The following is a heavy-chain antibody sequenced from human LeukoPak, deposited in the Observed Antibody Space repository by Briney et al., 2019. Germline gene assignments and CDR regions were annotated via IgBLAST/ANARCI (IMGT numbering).Heavy chain of an antibody. CDR3: GRLAHNAWYAIDF. D-gene: IGHD6-13*01. Sequence: GGSLRLSCVASDFTFSFYWMTWVRQAPGKGLEWLANILPDGSQKYYVDSVKGRFTISRDNPKNSLYLQINNLKAEDTAVYYCGRLAHNAWYAIDFWGQGALVTVSS. CDR2: ILPDGSQK. J-gene: IGHJ4*02. V-gene: IGHV3-7*01. CDR1: DFTFSFYW.